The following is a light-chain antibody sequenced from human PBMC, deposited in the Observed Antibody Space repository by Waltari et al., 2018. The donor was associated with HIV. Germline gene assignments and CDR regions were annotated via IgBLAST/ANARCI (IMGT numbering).Light chain of an antibody. CDR2: GTS. CDR3: QTHDSSLSGYV. J-gene: IGLJ1*01. Sequence: QSVLTQPPSVSGAPGQRVTISCTGSSSNIGAGYHVHWYQQLPETAPKLLIYGTSDRPSGVPDLFAGSKSGTSSSLAITGLQAEDESDYHCQTHDSSLSGYVFGTGTKVTVL. CDR1: SSNIGAGYH. V-gene: IGLV1-40*01.